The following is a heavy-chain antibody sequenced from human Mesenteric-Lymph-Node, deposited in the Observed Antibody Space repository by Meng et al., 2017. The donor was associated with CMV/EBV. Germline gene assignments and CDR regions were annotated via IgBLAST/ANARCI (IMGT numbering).Heavy chain of an antibody. J-gene: IGHJ4*02. CDR3: TAGLGKTPIDY. CDR2: IKTITEGETT. D-gene: IGHD3-9*01. Sequence: WADSGFSFSNVWMSWVRQAPGKGLEWVGRIKTITEGETTDYAAPVKGRFTISRDGSRNTLFLQMNSLKIEDTSVYFCTAGLGKTPIDYWGQGTLVTVSS. V-gene: IGHV3-15*01. CDR1: GFSFSNVW.